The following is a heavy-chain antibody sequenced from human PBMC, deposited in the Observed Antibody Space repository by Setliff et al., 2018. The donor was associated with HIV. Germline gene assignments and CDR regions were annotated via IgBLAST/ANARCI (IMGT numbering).Heavy chain of an antibody. CDR3: VRGGRGAFGDYYYMDV. CDR2: IYYTGTT. Sequence: SETLSLTCTVSRGSISRYYWSWIRQPPGKGLEWIGYIYYTGTTKYNPSLKSRVTMSVDTSKNQFSLKLSSVTAADTAVYYCVRGGRGAFGDYYYMDVWGKGTTVTVSS. J-gene: IGHJ6*03. D-gene: IGHD3-10*01. V-gene: IGHV4-59*12. CDR1: RGSISRYY.